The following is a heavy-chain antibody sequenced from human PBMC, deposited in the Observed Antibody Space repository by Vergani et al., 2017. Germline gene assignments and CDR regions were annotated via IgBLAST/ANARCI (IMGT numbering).Heavy chain of an antibody. CDR2: ITYNGGRT. CDR3: AKMSSSSLDY. Sequence: EVRLLESGGGLVQPGGSLRLSCAASGFTFNIYAMSWVRQAPGKGLEWVSTITYNGGRTYYADSVTGRFTISRDNSKNTLYLQMNSLRAEDTAVYYCAKMSSSSLDYWGQGTLVTVSS. J-gene: IGHJ4*02. V-gene: IGHV3-23*01. D-gene: IGHD6-13*01. CDR1: GFTFNIYA.